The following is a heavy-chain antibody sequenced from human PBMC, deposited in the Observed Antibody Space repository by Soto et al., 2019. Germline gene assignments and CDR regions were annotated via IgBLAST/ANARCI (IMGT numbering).Heavy chain of an antibody. CDR1: GFFFTSYA. CDR3: AKDAIMVSSSYNYFDY. D-gene: IGHD6-13*01. J-gene: IGHJ4*02. V-gene: IGHV3-23*01. CDR2: ISGSGGAT. Sequence: GGSLRLSCAASGFFFTSYAMNWVRQAPGKGLEWVSGISGSGGATSYAASVKGRFTISRDNSKNTLYLQMNSLRADDTAVYYCAKDAIMVSSSYNYFDYWGQGTPVTVSS.